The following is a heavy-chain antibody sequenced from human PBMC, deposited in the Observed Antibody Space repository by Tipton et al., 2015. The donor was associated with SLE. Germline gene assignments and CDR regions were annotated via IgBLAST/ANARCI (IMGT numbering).Heavy chain of an antibody. D-gene: IGHD3-10*01. J-gene: IGHJ4*02. CDR2: IKSKTDGGTT. V-gene: IGHV3-15*01. Sequence: SLRLSCAASGFTFSNAWMSWVRQAPWKGLEWVGRIKSKTDGGTTDYAAPVKGRFTISRDDSKNTLYLQMNSLKTEDTAVYYCTTEYYYGSGSFDYWGQGTLVTVSS. CDR1: GFTFSNAW. CDR3: TTEYYYGSGSFDY.